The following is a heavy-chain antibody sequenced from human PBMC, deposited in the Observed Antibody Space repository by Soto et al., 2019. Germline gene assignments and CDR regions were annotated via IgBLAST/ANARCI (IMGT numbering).Heavy chain of an antibody. J-gene: IGHJ4*02. Sequence: SETLSLTCTVSGGSLSRSSYYWAWIRQPPGKGLEWIGSIYYSGTTYYNPSLKSRVTISVDTSKNQFSLKLTSVTAADTAIYYCARLYCSGGSCYDFRDFWGQGTLVTVSS. CDR2: IYYSGTT. CDR3: ARLYCSGGSCYDFRDF. V-gene: IGHV4-39*01. D-gene: IGHD2-15*01. CDR1: GGSLSRSSYY.